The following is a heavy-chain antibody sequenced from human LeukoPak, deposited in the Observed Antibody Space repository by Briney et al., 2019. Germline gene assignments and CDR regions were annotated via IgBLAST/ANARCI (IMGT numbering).Heavy chain of an antibody. D-gene: IGHD5-24*01. CDR2: IYYSGST. J-gene: IGHJ6*03. CDR1: GGSISSYY. CDR3: ATGADGYNYFYMDV. V-gene: IGHV4-59*01. Sequence: SETLSLTCTVSGGSISSYYWSWIRQPPGKGLEWIGYIYYSGSTNYNPSLKSRVTISVDTSKNQFSLKLSSVTAADTAVYYCATGADGYNYFYMDVWGKGTTATVSS.